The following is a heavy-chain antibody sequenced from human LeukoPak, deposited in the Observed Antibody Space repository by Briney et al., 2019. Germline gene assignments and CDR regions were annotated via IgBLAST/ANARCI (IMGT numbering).Heavy chain of an antibody. CDR2: IYTSGST. J-gene: IGHJ4*02. V-gene: IGHV4-4*07. Sequence: PSETLSLTCTVSGGSISSYYWSWIRQPAGKGLEWIGRIYTSGSTNYNPSLKSRVTMSVDTSTNQFSLKLSSVTAANTAVYYCARDRELMVCASYFDYWGQGTPVTVSS. CDR3: ARDRELMVCASYFDY. CDR1: GGSISSYY. D-gene: IGHD2-8*01.